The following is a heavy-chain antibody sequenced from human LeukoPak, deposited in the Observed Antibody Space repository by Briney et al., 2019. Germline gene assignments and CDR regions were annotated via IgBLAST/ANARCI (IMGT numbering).Heavy chain of an antibody. J-gene: IGHJ6*03. Sequence: GGSLRLSCAASGFTFARYWMSWVRQAPGKGLEWVANIKQDGHEKYYVDSLKGRFTISRDNAKKSLYLQMNSLRADDTAVYFCARASGNSGTYYGYHYFYMDVWGKGTAVTVSS. CDR2: IKQDGHEK. V-gene: IGHV3-7*01. CDR1: GFTFARYW. D-gene: IGHD1-26*01. CDR3: ARASGNSGTYYGYHYFYMDV.